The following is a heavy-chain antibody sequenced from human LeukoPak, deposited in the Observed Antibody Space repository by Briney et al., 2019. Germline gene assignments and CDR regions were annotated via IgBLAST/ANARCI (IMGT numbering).Heavy chain of an antibody. V-gene: IGHV3-74*01. D-gene: IGHD2-15*01. Sequence: GGSLRLSCAASGFTFSSYWMHWVRHAPGKGLVWVSRINSVGSSTSSADSVKGRFTISRDNAKNTLYLQMNSLRAEDTAVYCCARGYCSGGSCYQFDYWGQGTLVTVSS. CDR3: ARGYCSGGSCYQFDY. CDR1: GFTFSSYW. J-gene: IGHJ4*02. CDR2: INSVGSST.